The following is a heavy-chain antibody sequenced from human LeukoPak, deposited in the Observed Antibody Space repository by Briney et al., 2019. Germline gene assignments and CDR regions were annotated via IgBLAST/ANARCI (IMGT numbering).Heavy chain of an antibody. CDR2: IYYSGST. CDR1: GGSISSYY. J-gene: IGHJ5*02. V-gene: IGHV4-59*08. CDR3: ARHGDYDILTDYANWENWFDP. D-gene: IGHD3-9*01. Sequence: TSETLSLTCTVSGGSISSYYWSWIRQPPGKGLEWIGYIYYSGSTNYNPSLKSRVTISVDTSKNQFSLKLSSVTAADTAVYYCARHGDYDILTDYANWENWFDPWGQGTLVTVSS.